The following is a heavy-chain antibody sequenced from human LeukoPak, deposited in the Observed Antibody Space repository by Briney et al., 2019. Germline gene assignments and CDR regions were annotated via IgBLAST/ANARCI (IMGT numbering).Heavy chain of an antibody. D-gene: IGHD3-10*01. CDR3: AARPGDLAVPFDY. CDR2: IIGSGDIT. J-gene: IGHJ4*02. V-gene: IGHV3-23*01. CDR1: GFTFDTHA. Sequence: GGSLRLSCAASGFTFDTHAMTWVRQAPGKGLEYVSLIIGSGDITYYAHSLKDRFTISRDNSKTTPYLQMHSLRAEDTAMYYCAARPGDLAVPFDYWGQGTLVIVSS.